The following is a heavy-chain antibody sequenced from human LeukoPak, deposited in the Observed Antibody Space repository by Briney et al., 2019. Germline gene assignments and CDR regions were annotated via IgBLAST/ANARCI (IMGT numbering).Heavy chain of an antibody. Sequence: ASVKVSCKASGYTFTGYYMHWVRQAPGQGLEWMGWINPNSGGTNYAQKFQGRVTMTRDTSISTAYMELSRLRSDDTAVYYCATHYSLRGSSRFDPWGQGTLVTVSS. CDR1: GYTFTGYY. CDR3: ATHYSLRGSSRFDP. J-gene: IGHJ5*02. CDR2: INPNSGGT. D-gene: IGHD4-11*01. V-gene: IGHV1-2*02.